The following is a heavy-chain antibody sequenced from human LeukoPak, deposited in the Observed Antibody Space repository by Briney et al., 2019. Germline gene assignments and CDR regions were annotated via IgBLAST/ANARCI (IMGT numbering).Heavy chain of an antibody. Sequence: SETLSLACAVSGSSISSSNWWSWVRQPPGKGLEWIGEIFHSGTGNYNPSLKSRVTISVDKSNNQFSLRLTSVTAADTAVYYCARISNWFDPWGQGTLVTVSS. CDR1: GSSISSSNW. J-gene: IGHJ5*02. CDR2: IFHSGTG. V-gene: IGHV4-4*02. CDR3: ARISNWFDP.